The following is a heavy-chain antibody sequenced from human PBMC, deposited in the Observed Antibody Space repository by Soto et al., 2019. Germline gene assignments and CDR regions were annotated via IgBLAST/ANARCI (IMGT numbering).Heavy chain of an antibody. CDR1: GGSISSYY. V-gene: IGHV4-59*01. CDR2: IYYSGST. CDR3: ALSIAAAGLNWFDP. Sequence: QVQLQESGPGLVKPSETLSLTCTVSGGSISSYYWSWIRQPPGKGLEWIGYIYYSGSTNYNPSLTGRGADAVHTSKNQCSLRPSSVHAADTAEYYCALSIAAAGLNWFDPWGQGTLVTVSS. D-gene: IGHD6-13*01. J-gene: IGHJ5*02.